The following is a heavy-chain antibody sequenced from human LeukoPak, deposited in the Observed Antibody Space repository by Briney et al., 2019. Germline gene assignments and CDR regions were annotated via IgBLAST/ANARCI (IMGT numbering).Heavy chain of an antibody. J-gene: IGHJ4*02. V-gene: IGHV3-23*01. Sequence: GGSLRLPCAASGFTFSTYGMIWVRQAPGKGLECVSTIGLSDDSTNYADSVKGRFTVSRDSSKNTLYLLMNSLRAEDTARYYCARDPNWGSGYWGQGTLVTVSS. D-gene: IGHD7-27*01. CDR3: ARDPNWGSGY. CDR2: IGLSDDST. CDR1: GFTFSTYG.